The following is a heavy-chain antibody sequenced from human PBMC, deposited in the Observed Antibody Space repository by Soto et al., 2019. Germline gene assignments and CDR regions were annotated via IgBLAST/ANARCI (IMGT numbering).Heavy chain of an antibody. CDR2: IFYSGST. J-gene: IGHJ4*02. CDR1: GGSISSYY. CDR3: ARRYGEFNFDS. V-gene: IGHV4-59*01. D-gene: IGHD3-10*01. Sequence: QVQLQESGPGLVKPSETLSLTCTVSGGSISSYYWSWIRQSPGKGLEWIGYIFYSGSTTYNPSLKSRFTISVDTSKNQFSLKLSSVTAADTAVYYCARRYGEFNFDSWGQGTLVTVSS.